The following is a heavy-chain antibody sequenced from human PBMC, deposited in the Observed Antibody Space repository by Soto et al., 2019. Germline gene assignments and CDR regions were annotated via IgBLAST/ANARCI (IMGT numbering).Heavy chain of an antibody. Sequence: QVQLVESGGGVVQPGRSLRLSCAASGFTFSSYGMHWVRQAPGKGLEWVAVISYDGSNKYYADSVKGRFTISRDNSKNTLYLQMNSLRAEYTAVYYCAKSIGVVISSPPLDYWGQGTLVTVSS. J-gene: IGHJ4*02. V-gene: IGHV3-30*18. CDR3: AKSIGVVISSPPLDY. CDR2: ISYDGSNK. CDR1: GFTFSSYG. D-gene: IGHD3-22*01.